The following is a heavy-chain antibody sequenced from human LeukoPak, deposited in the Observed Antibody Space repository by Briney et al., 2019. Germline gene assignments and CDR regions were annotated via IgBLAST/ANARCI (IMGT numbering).Heavy chain of an antibody. D-gene: IGHD2-2*01. Sequence: SETLSLTCAVYGGTLSGYYWGWIRQPPGKGLEWIGSIYHSGSTYYNPSLKSRVTISVDTSKNQFSLKLSSVTAADTAVYYCARVQKYCSSTSCYAYYFDYWGQGTLVTVSS. J-gene: IGHJ4*02. CDR1: GGTLSGYY. CDR3: ARVQKYCSSTSCYAYYFDY. CDR2: IYHSGST. V-gene: IGHV4-38-2*01.